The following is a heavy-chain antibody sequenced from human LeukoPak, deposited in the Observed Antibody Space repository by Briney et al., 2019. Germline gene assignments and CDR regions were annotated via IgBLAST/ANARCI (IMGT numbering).Heavy chain of an antibody. CDR3: TREGRTSSSWYKGIDY. CDR2: IRSKAYGGTT. D-gene: IGHD6-13*01. CDR1: GFTFGDYA. Sequence: PGGSLRLSCTASGFTFGDYAMSWFRQAPGKGPEWVGFIRSKAYGGTTEYAASVKGRFTISRDDSKSIAYLQMNSLKTEDTAVYYCTREGRTSSSWYKGIDYWGQGTLVTVSS. V-gene: IGHV3-49*03. J-gene: IGHJ4*02.